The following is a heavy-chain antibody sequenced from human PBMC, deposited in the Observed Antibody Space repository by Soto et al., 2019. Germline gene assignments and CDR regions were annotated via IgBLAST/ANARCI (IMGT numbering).Heavy chain of an antibody. D-gene: IGHD2-15*01. J-gene: IGHJ6*02. CDR1: GYTFTGYY. Sequence: QVQLVQSGAEVKKPGASVKVSCKASGYTFTGYYMNWVRQAPGQGLEWMGWINPNSGATIFAQKFRGWVTMTRDMSISTAYMELSRLRSDDTAVYYCARGYCSGGSCHYYGMDVWGPGTTVTVSS. V-gene: IGHV1-2*04. CDR2: INPNSGAT. CDR3: ARGYCSGGSCHYYGMDV.